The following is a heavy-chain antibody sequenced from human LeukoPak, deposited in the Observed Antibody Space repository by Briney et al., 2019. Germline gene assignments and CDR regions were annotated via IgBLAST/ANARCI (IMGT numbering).Heavy chain of an antibody. D-gene: IGHD6-19*01. CDR1: GFTFSDYY. J-gene: IGHJ5*02. V-gene: IGHV3-11*01. CDR3: ARAGIAVAGRFDP. CDR2: ISSSGSTI. Sequence: PGGSLRLSCAASGFTFSDYYMTWIRQAPGQGLEWVSYISSSGSTIYYADSVKGRFTISRDNAKNSLYLQMNSLRAEDTAVYYCARAGIAVAGRFDPWGQGTLVTVSS.